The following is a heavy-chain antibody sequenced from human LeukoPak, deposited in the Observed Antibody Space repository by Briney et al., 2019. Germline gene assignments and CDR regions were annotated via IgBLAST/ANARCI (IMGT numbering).Heavy chain of an antibody. CDR3: ARHIAAGTPGFDY. CDR2: IYYSGST. CDR1: GGSISPYY. J-gene: IGHJ4*02. D-gene: IGHD6-13*01. Sequence: SETLSLTCTVSGGSISPYYWSWIRQPPGKGLEWIGYIYYSGSTNYNPSLKSRVTISVDTSKNQFSLKLSSVTAADTAVYYCARHIAAGTPGFDYWGQGTPVTVSS. V-gene: IGHV4-59*08.